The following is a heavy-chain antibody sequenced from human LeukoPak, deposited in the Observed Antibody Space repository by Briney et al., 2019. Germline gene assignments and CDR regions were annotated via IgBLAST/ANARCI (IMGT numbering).Heavy chain of an antibody. D-gene: IGHD5-18*01. J-gene: IGHJ4*02. CDR2: IYYSGST. V-gene: IGHV4-59*01. CDR3: ARGPHTAMVGY. Sequence: SETLSLTCTVSGGSISSYYWSWIRQPPGKGLEWIGYIYYSGSTNYNPSLKSRVTISVDTPKNQFSLKLSSVTAADTAVYYCARGPHTAMVGYWGQGTLVTVSS. CDR1: GGSISSYY.